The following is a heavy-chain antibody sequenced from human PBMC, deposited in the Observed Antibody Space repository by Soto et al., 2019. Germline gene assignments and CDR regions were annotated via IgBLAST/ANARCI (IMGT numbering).Heavy chain of an antibody. V-gene: IGHV4-59*08. CDR1: GGSISSDY. CDR3: ATIRYGDSGDYYFDY. CDR2: DYYSGRT. D-gene: IGHD4-17*01. Sequence: QVQLQESGPGLVKPSETLSLTCTVSGGSISSDYWTWIRQPPGKGLEWIGFDYYSGRTNYNPSLKFRATISVDTSKSQFSLRLTSVTAADTAVYYCATIRYGDSGDYYFDYWGQGTLVTVSS. J-gene: IGHJ4*02.